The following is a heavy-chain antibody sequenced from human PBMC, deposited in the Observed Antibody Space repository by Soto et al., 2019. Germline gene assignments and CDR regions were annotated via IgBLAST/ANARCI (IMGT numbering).Heavy chain of an antibody. V-gene: IGHV3-23*01. CDR2: LSGSGGST. J-gene: IGHJ4*02. D-gene: IGHD2-2*01. Sequence: GGSLRLSCAASGFTFSTYAMNWVRQAPGKGLEWVSGLSGSGGSTYYADSVKGRFTISRDNSKNTLFLQMNSLRAEDTAVYYCAKYSNSPPRGFDYWGQGTLVTVSS. CDR1: GFTFSTYA. CDR3: AKYSNSPPRGFDY.